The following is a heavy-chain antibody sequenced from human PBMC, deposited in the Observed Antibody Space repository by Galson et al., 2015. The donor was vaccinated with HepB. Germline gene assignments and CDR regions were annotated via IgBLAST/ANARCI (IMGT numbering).Heavy chain of an antibody. CDR3: VRGGIVVAGTAFGMDF. J-gene: IGHJ6*02. D-gene: IGHD6-19*01. CDR1: GFTISTSW. Sequence: SLRLSCAASGFTISTSWMHWVRQAPGKGLVWVSRINSDGDTTNYADSVKGRFTISRDNAKNTLALQMNSLRAEDTAVYYCVRGGIVVAGTAFGMDFWGQGTKVTVSS. V-gene: IGHV3-74*01. CDR2: INSDGDTT.